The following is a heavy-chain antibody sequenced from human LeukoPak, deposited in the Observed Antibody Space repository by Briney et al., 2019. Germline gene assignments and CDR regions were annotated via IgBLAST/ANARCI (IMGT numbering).Heavy chain of an antibody. D-gene: IGHD2-15*01. CDR1: GASIRSGDYY. CDR2: IYDSGST. Sequence: SGTLSLTCTVSGASIRSGDYYWSWIRQPPGKGLEWIGYIYDSGSTYYNPSLKSRITISVDTSENRFSLKLSSVTATDTAVYYCARDCSGGSCYGAFDIWGQGTMVTVSS. V-gene: IGHV4-30-4*01. J-gene: IGHJ3*02. CDR3: ARDCSGGSCYGAFDI.